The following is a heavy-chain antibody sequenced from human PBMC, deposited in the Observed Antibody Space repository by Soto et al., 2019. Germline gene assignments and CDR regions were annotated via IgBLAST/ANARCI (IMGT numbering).Heavy chain of an antibody. D-gene: IGHD5-18*01. CDR3: ARDGTAVAAGYYGMDV. CDR1: GGSISNYY. Sequence: PSETLSLTCTDSGGSISNYYWSWIRQPPGKGLEWIGFIYYSGSTNYNPSLKSRVTISVATSKNQVSLELSSVTAADTAVYYCARDGTAVAAGYYGMDVWGQGTTVTVSS. V-gene: IGHV4-59*01. CDR2: IYYSGST. J-gene: IGHJ6*02.